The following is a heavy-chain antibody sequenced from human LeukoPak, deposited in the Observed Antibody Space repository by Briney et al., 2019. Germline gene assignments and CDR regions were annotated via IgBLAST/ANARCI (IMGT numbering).Heavy chain of an antibody. D-gene: IGHD3-22*01. Sequence: NPSETLSLTCAVYGGSFSGYSWTWIRQPPGKGLEWIGEIHHSGSINYNPSLNSRVTISADTSKNQFSLKLSSVTAADTAVYYCARLVITDGRFDYWGQGTLVTVSS. CDR3: ARLVITDGRFDY. CDR2: IHHSGSI. J-gene: IGHJ4*02. CDR1: GGSFSGYS. V-gene: IGHV4-34*01.